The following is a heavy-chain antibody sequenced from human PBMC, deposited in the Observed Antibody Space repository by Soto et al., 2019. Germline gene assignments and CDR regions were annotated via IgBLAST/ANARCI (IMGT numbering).Heavy chain of an antibody. CDR3: AKSLYYYDSSPLDH. J-gene: IGHJ4*02. D-gene: IGHD3-22*01. V-gene: IGHV3-43D*04. CDR1: GFDFEDYA. CDR2: TNSDGTDS. Sequence: GGSLRLSCAAAGFDFEDYAMHWVRQVPGKGLEWVSLTNSDGTDSYYTDSVKGRFTISRDNGKSSLYLQMDRLRPEGTALYFCAKSLYYYDSSPLDHWGQGTLVTVSS.